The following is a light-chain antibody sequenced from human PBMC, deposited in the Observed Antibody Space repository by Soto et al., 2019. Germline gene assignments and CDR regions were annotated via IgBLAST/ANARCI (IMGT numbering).Light chain of an antibody. V-gene: IGKV1-27*01. CDR1: QGIGNY. CDR2: GAS. Sequence: DIQMTQSPSSLSASVGDRVTITCRASQGIGNYLVWFQQKPGKAPKLLIYGASILQSGVPSRFSGSGSGTYFSLIISSLQPGDAATYYCQKYDTVPWTFGQGTKVKIK. J-gene: IGKJ1*01. CDR3: QKYDTVPWT.